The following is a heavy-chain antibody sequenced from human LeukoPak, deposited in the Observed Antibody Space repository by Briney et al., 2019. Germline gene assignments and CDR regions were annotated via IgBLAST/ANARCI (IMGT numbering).Heavy chain of an antibody. CDR1: GFTFSSYA. Sequence: GGSLRLSCAASGFTFSSYAMSWVRQAPGKGLEWVSAIRGSGGSTYYADSVKGRFTISRDNSKNTLYLQMNSLRAEDTAVYYCAKSPRDTYGEQQLALYYFDYWGQGTLVTVSS. V-gene: IGHV3-23*01. CDR2: IRGSGGST. J-gene: IGHJ4*02. CDR3: AKSPRDTYGEQQLALYYFDY. D-gene: IGHD6-13*01.